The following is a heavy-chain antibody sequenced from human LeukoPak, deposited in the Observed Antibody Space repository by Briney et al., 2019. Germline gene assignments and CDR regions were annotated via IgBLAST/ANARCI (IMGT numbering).Heavy chain of an antibody. V-gene: IGHV4-61*02. D-gene: IGHD1-26*01. Sequence: PSETPSLTCTVSGGSISSSSYYWSWIRQPAGKGLEWIGRMYTDGTTNYNPSLMSRVTMSLDISNNQLFLRLRSVTAADTAVYYCARWAFPGSYFDHWGQGTLVTVSS. CDR2: MYTDGTT. J-gene: IGHJ4*02. CDR3: ARWAFPGSYFDH. CDR1: GGSISSSSYY.